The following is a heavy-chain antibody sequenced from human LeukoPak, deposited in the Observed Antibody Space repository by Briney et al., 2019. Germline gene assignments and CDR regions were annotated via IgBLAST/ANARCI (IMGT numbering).Heavy chain of an antibody. CDR2: ISAYNGNT. V-gene: IGHV1-18*01. CDR1: GYTFTSYG. D-gene: IGHD3-22*01. J-gene: IGHJ3*02. Sequence: ASVKVSCKASGYTFTSYGISWVRQAPGQGLEWMGWISAYNGNTNYAQKLQRRVTMTPDTSTSTAYMKLRSLRSDDTAVYYCARGVIGYYYDSSGYPHDAFDIWGQGTMVTVSS. CDR3: ARGVIGYYYDSSGYPHDAFDI.